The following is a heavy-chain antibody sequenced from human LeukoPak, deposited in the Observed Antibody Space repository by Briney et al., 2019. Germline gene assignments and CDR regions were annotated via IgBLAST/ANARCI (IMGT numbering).Heavy chain of an antibody. CDR1: GGSISSYY. V-gene: IGHV4-59*01. J-gene: IGHJ3*02. CDR3: ARVSDYYDSSGYYYPGAFDI. D-gene: IGHD3-22*01. Sequence: SETLSLTCTVSGGSISSYYWSWIRQPPGKGLEWIGYIYYSGSTNYNPSLKSRVTISVDTSKNQFSLKLSSVTAADTAVYYCARVSDYYDSSGYYYPGAFDIWGQGTMVTVSS. CDR2: IYYSGST.